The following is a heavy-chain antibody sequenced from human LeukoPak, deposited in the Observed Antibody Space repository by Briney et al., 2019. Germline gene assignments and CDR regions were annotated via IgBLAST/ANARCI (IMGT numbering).Heavy chain of an antibody. CDR2: IIAGNGNT. V-gene: IGHV1-3*01. J-gene: IGHJ4*02. CDR1: GYTFTSYA. D-gene: IGHD6-6*01. Sequence: ASVKVSCKASGYTFTSYAMHWVRQAPGQRLEWMGWIIAGNGNTNYSQNFQGRVTIARDTSASTAYMELSSLRSEDTAVYYCARGASDFDYWGQGTLVTVSS. CDR3: ARGASDFDY.